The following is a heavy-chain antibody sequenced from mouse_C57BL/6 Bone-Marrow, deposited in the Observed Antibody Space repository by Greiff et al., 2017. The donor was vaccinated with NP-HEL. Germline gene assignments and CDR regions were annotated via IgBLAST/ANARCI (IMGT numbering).Heavy chain of an antibody. CDR3: ARKGYGSSPYWYFDV. V-gene: IGHV1-39*01. Sequence: EVKLQESGPELVKPGASVKISCKASGYSFTDYNMNWVKQSNGKSLEWIGVINPNYGTTSYNQKFKGKATLTVDQSSSTAYMQLNSLTSEDSAVYYCARKGYGSSPYWYFDVWGTGTTVTVSS. CDR1: GYSFTDYN. CDR2: INPNYGTT. D-gene: IGHD1-1*01. J-gene: IGHJ1*03.